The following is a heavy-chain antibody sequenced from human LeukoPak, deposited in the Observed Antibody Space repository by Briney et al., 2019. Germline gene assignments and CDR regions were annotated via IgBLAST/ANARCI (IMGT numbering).Heavy chain of an antibody. V-gene: IGHV1-2*02. CDR1: GYTFTGYY. CDR3: ARSQGDILTGYYDAFDI. J-gene: IGHJ3*02. Sequence: VASVKVSCKASGYTFTGYYMHWVRQAPGQGLEWMGWINPNSGGTNYAQKFQGRVTMTRDTSISTAYVELSRLRSDDTAVYYCARSQGDILTGYYDAFDIWGQGTMVTVSS. D-gene: IGHD3-9*01. CDR2: INPNSGGT.